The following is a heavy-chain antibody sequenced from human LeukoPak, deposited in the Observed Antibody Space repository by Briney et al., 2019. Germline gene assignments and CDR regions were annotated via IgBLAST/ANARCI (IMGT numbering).Heavy chain of an antibody. Sequence: GGSLRLSCVASGFTFSTYGMSWVRQAPGKGLEWVSAISGSGGSTYYADSVKGRFTISRDNSKNTLYLQMNSLRSDDTAVYYCARERGSSSWATSYYYYYMDVWGKGTTVTVSS. CDR1: GFTFSTYG. CDR2: ISGSGGST. D-gene: IGHD6-13*01. CDR3: ARERGSSSWATSYYYYYMDV. V-gene: IGHV3-23*01. J-gene: IGHJ6*03.